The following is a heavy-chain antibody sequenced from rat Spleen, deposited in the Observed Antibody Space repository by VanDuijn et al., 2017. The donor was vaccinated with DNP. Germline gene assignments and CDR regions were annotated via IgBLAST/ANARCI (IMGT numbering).Heavy chain of an antibody. CDR3: ATRGDYDWYFDF. Sequence: EVKLVESGGGLVQPGRSLKLSCAASGFNFNAYWMGWVRQAQGKGLEWIGESNQDSRITKYIPYLKDKNSIHRDNVHNTLYLQMNKVGSEDTATYYCATRGDYDWYFDFWGPGTMVTVSS. J-gene: IGHJ1*01. D-gene: IGHD4-1*01. CDR2: SNQDSRIT. V-gene: IGHV4-2*01. CDR1: GFNFNAYW.